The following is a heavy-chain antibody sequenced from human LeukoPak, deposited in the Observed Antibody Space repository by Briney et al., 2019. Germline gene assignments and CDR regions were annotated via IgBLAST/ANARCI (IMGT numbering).Heavy chain of an antibody. CDR2: ISAYNGNT. Sequence: ASVKVSRKAFGSTFNSYGISWVRQAPGQGLEWMGWISAYNGNTNYAQKLQGRVTMTTDTSTSAAYMELRSLRSDDTAVYYCARDYGGNSVDYWGQGTLVTVSS. CDR3: ARDYGGNSVDY. V-gene: IGHV1-18*01. D-gene: IGHD4-23*01. CDR1: GSTFNSYG. J-gene: IGHJ4*02.